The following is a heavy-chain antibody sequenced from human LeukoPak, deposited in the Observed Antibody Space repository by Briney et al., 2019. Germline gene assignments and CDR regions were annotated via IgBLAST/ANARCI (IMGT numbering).Heavy chain of an antibody. J-gene: IGHJ4*02. CDR1: GFSLTNFA. D-gene: IGHD2-21*01. Sequence: GGSLRLSCAASGFSLTNFAMSWVRQAPGKGLEWVSAISGSGGSTYYADSVKGRFAISRDNSKSTLYLQMNSLRAEDTAVYYCAILLVPGDYWGQGTLVTVSS. CDR3: AILLVPGDY. V-gene: IGHV3-23*01. CDR2: ISGSGGST.